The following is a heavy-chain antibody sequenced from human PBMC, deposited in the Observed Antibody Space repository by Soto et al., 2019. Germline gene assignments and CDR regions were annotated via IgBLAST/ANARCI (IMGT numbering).Heavy chain of an antibody. CDR2: ISGSGGST. D-gene: IGHD6-13*01. CDR3: AKRDWSSWLPFDY. CDR1: GFTFSSYA. J-gene: IGHJ4*02. Sequence: HPGGSLRLSCAASGFTFSSYAMSWVRQAPGKGLEWVSAISGSGGSTYYADSVKGRFTISRDNSKNTLYLQMNSLRAEDTAVYYCAKRDWSSWLPFDYWGQGTLVTVSS. V-gene: IGHV3-23*01.